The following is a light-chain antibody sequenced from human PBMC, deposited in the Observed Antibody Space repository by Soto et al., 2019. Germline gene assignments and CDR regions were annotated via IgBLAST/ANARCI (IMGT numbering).Light chain of an antibody. Sequence: DIVMTQSPDSLAVSLGERATINCKSSQSVFYSSSNKNFLSWYQQKQGQPPKLLIYWASTRESGVPDRFSGSGSGTDFTLTISSLQAEDVAVYYCQQYYSDPITFGQGTRLEIK. CDR2: WAS. J-gene: IGKJ5*01. CDR1: QSVFYSSSNKNF. V-gene: IGKV4-1*01. CDR3: QQYYSDPIT.